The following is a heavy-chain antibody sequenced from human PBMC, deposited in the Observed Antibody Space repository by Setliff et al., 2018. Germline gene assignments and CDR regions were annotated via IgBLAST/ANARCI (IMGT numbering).Heavy chain of an antibody. V-gene: IGHV1-18*04. D-gene: IGHD7-27*01. CDR3: ARRWETGDQDAYDI. J-gene: IGHJ3*02. CDR2: IGAGNVKT. Sequence: ASVKVSCKASGYTFTTYGISWVRQAPGQGLEWMGWIGAGNVKTNYAQKFQDRVTMTTDTSTSTGYMELRSLTSDDTAVYYCARRWETGDQDAYDIWGQGTMVTVSS. CDR1: GYTFTTYG.